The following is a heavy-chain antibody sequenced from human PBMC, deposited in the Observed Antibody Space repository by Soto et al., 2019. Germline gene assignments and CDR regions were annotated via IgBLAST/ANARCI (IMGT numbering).Heavy chain of an antibody. D-gene: IGHD1-7*01. J-gene: IGHJ3*02. CDR3: ARVKYHWKYGAFDI. Sequence: SETLSLTCAVYGGSFSGYYWRWIRQPPGRRLEWIGEVNHSGDTNYNPSLKSRVTVSADTSKNQFSLNLRSVTAADTAVYYCARVKYHWKYGAFDIWGQGTMVTVSS. V-gene: IGHV4-34*01. CDR1: GGSFSGYY. CDR2: VNHSGDT.